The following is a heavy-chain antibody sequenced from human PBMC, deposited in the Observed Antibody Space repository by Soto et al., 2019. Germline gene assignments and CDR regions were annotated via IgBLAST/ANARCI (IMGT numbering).Heavy chain of an antibody. Sequence: SETLSLTCAVYGGSFSGSYWSWIRQPPGKGLEWIGEINHSGSTNHNPSLKSRVTILVDTTKNQFSLKLSSVTAADTAVYYCATGYCTNGVCYTRTLSGMEVWGQGTTVTVSS. CDR3: ATGYCTNGVCYTRTLSGMEV. D-gene: IGHD2-8*01. J-gene: IGHJ6*02. CDR2: INHSGST. V-gene: IGHV4-34*01. CDR1: GGSFSGSY.